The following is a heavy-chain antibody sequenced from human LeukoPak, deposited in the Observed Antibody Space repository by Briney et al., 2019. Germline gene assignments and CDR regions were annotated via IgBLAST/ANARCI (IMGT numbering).Heavy chain of an antibody. D-gene: IGHD2-21*02. CDR3: ARHRAYCGGDCYSGGYFDY. CDR1: GGSISGYY. Sequence: SETLSLTCTVSGGSISGYYWSWIRQPPGKGLEWIGYIYYGGSTNYNPSLKSRVTMSVDTSKNQFSLKLSSVTAADTAVYYCARHRAYCGGDCYSGGYFDYWGQGTLVTVSS. J-gene: IGHJ4*03. V-gene: IGHV4-59*08. CDR2: IYYGGST.